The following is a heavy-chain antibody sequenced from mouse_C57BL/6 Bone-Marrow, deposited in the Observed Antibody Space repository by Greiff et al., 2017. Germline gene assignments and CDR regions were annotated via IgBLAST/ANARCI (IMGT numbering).Heavy chain of an antibody. D-gene: IGHD2-12*01. Sequence: VQLQESGAELVRPGASVKLSCKASGYTFTDYYINWVKQRPGQGLEWIARIYPGSGNTYYNEKFKGKATLTAEKSSSTAYMQLSILTSEFSAVYFVTSAGLYHPPDYWGQGTSLTVSS. CDR2: IYPGSGNT. V-gene: IGHV1-76*01. CDR3: TSAGLYHPPDY. J-gene: IGHJ2*02. CDR1: GYTFTDYY.